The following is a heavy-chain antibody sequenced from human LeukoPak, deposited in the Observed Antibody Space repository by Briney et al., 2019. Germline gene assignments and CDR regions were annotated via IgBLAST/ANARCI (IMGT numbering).Heavy chain of an antibody. J-gene: IGHJ4*02. D-gene: IGHD5-24*01. CDR1: RFTHRDYR. V-gene: IGHV3-11*06. CDR2: IGSDSGHT. Sequence: PGGSVRQSCVATRFTHRDYRLHGLGPAPGRGVALISNIGSDSGHTNSADSVKGRFTISGDKAENSLYLQMNSLRVEDTAVYYCAREYKYAFDNWGQGTLVTVSS. CDR3: AREYKYAFDN.